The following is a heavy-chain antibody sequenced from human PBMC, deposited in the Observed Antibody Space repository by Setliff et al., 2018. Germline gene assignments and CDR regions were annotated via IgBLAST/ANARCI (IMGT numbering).Heavy chain of an antibody. CDR2: IYHSGGI. J-gene: IGHJ6*03. CDR3: ARMSGFQYIDV. V-gene: IGHV4-4*02. D-gene: IGHD3-3*01. CDR1: GGSISSSNW. Sequence: SETLSLTCTVSGGSISSSNWWTWVRQPPGKGLEWIGEIYHSGGINYNPSLKSRVTISLDTSKNQFSLSLTSVTAEDTAVYYCARMSGFQYIDVWDKGTTVTVSS.